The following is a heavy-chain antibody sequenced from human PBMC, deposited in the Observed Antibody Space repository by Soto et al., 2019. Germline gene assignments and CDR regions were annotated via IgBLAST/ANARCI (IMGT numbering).Heavy chain of an antibody. CDR2: INHSGST. CDR3: AXDLKKLWFGELSYAFDI. Sequence: SETLSLTCAVYGGSFSCYYWSWIRQPPGKGLEWIGEINHSGSTNYNPSLKSRVTISVDTSKNQFSLKLSSVTAADTAVYYCAXDLKKLWFGELSYAFDIWGQGTMVTVSS. V-gene: IGHV4-34*01. J-gene: IGHJ3*02. CDR1: GGSFSCYY. D-gene: IGHD3-10*01.